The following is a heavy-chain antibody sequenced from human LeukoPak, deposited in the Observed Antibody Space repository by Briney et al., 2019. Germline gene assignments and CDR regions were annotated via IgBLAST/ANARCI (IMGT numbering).Heavy chain of an antibody. D-gene: IGHD1-26*01. J-gene: IGHJ3*02. CDR2: IKQDGSEK. CDR3: ARARTRYSGSYGGAFDI. Sequence: GGSLRLSCAASGFTFSSYWMSWVRQAPGKGLEWVANIKQDGSEKYYVDSVKSRFTISRDNAKNSLYLQMNSLRAEDTAVYYCARARTRYSGSYGGAFDIWGQGTMVTVSS. CDR1: GFTFSSYW. V-gene: IGHV3-7*01.